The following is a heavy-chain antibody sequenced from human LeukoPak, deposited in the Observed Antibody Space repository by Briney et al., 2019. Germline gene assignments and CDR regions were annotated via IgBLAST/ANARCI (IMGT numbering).Heavy chain of an antibody. V-gene: IGHV4-59*01. Sequence: PSETLSLTCTVSGGSISSYYWSWIRQPPGKGLEWIGYIYYSGSTNYNPSLKSRVTISVDTSKNQFSLKLSSVTAADTAVYYCARVKGHPHYFDYWGQGTLVTVSS. J-gene: IGHJ4*02. CDR1: GGSISSYY. CDR3: ARVKGHPHYFDY. CDR2: IYYSGST.